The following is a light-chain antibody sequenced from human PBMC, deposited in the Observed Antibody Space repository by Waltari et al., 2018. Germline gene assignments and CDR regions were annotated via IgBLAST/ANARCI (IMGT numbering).Light chain of an antibody. V-gene: IGLV2-14*03. CDR1: SSDVGAYNY. J-gene: IGLJ3*02. CDR2: DVI. Sequence: QSALTQPASVSGSPGQSLTISCTGTSSDVGAYNYVSWYQQYSGKAPKLMIYDVIKRHSGVSNRFSGSKSGNTASLTITGRQAEDEADYYCSSLTRSATLVFGGGTKLTVL. CDR3: SSLTRSATLV.